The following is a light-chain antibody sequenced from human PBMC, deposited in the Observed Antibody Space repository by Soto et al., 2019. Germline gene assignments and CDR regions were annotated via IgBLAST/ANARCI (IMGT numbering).Light chain of an antibody. CDR1: QSISSY. J-gene: IGKJ1*01. CDR3: QQSYSTPRT. CDR2: AAS. V-gene: IGKV1-39*01. Sequence: DIQMTQSPSSLSASVGDRVTITCRASQSISSYLNWYQQKPGKAPKLLIYAASSLQSGVPSRFGGSGSGTDFTLTISSLQPEDFATYYCQQSYSTPRTFGQVTKVEIK.